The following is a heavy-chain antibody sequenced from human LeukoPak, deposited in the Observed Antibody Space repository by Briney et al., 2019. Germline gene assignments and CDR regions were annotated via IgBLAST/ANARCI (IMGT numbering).Heavy chain of an antibody. CDR1: GYTFTSYA. D-gene: IGHD3-10*01. CDR3: ARDRPYYYGSGSYPVDY. V-gene: IGHV1-3*01. J-gene: IGHJ4*02. CDR2: INAGNGNT. Sequence: GASVKVSCKASGYTFTSYAMHWVRQAPGQRLGWMGWINAGNGNTKYSQEFQGRVTITRDTSASTAYMELSSLRSDDTAVYYCARDRPYYYGSGSYPVDYWGQGTLVTVSS.